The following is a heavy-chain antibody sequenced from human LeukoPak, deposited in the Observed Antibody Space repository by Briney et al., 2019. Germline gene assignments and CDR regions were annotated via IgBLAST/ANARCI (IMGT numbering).Heavy chain of an antibody. CDR1: GFTFSDYY. J-gene: IGHJ4*02. D-gene: IGHD3-10*01. Sequence: GGSLRLSCAASGFTFSDYYMSWIRLAPGKGLEWVHKLGGSDMSSSDSPIYYADSVKGRFTISRDNAKNSLFLQMNSLRAEDTAVYYCARSSRYGSGADYWGQGTLVTVTS. CDR3: ARSSRYGSGADY. CDR2: MSSSDSPI. V-gene: IGHV3-11*01.